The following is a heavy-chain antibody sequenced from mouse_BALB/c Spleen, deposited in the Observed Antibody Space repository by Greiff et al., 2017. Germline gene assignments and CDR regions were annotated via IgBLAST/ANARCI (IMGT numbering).Heavy chain of an antibody. Sequence: QVQLQQSGAELVKPGASVTLSCKSSGFSFTSSYIRWLKQKPGQSLEWIAWFYAGTGGTSYNQKFTGKAQLTVDTSSSTAYMQFSSLTTEDTAIYYCARHGYDYDDGAYAMDYWGQGTSVTVSA. V-gene: IGHV1-66*01. D-gene: IGHD2-4*01. CDR2: FYAGTGGT. CDR1: GFSFTSSY. CDR3: ARHGYDYDDGAYAMDY. J-gene: IGHJ4*01.